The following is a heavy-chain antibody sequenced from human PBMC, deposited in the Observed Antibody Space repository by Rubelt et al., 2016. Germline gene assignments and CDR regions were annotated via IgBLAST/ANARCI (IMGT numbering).Heavy chain of an antibody. J-gene: IGHJ4*02. V-gene: IGHV3-30*02. CDR3: AKGGNVVVTARLYYFDY. D-gene: IGHD2-21*02. CDR1: GFTFSSYG. CDR2: IRYDGSNK. Sequence: VQLVESGGGLVQPGGSLRLSCAASGFTFSSYGMHWVRQAPGKGLEWVAFIRYDGSNKYYADSVKGRFTISRDNSKNTLYLKMNSLEAEDTAVYYCAKGGNVVVTARLYYFDYWGQGTLVTVSS.